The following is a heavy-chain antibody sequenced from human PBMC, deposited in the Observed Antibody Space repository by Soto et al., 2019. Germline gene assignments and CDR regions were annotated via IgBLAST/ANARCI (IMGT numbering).Heavy chain of an antibody. CDR2: IDTTSGYI. V-gene: IGHV3-21*01. Sequence: EVQLVESGGGLVKPGESLRLSCAASGFTFNDFSMNWVRQAAGRGPEWVSSIDTTSGYIYYADSVKGRFTISRDNAKNPLYLQMYSLRADDTAVYHCVRDIGLNLRPGYMDVWGRGTTVTVSS. CDR3: VRDIGLNLRPGYMDV. J-gene: IGHJ6*03. D-gene: IGHD2-2*03. CDR1: GFTFNDFS.